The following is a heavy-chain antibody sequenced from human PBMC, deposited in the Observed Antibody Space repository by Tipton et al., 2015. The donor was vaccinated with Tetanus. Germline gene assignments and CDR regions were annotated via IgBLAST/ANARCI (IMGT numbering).Heavy chain of an antibody. CDR1: GDSISRSSSY. Sequence: TLSLTCTVSGDSISRSSSYWGWIRQPPGRRLEWIGSISYSGITYYNPSLKSRVTMSGDTSKNQFSLKLSSVTAADTAVYYCVANDGGLEHGQHWGQGTLVTVSS. D-gene: IGHD2-8*01. CDR2: ISYSGIT. V-gene: IGHV4-39*07. CDR3: VANDGGLEHGQH. J-gene: IGHJ1*01.